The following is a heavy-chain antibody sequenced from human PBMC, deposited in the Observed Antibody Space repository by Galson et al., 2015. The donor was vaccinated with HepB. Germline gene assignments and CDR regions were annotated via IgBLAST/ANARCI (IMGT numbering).Heavy chain of an antibody. D-gene: IGHD5-18*01. CDR1: GYTLTELS. J-gene: IGHJ4*02. V-gene: IGHV1-24*01. CDR2: FDPEDGET. CDR3: AKDAGYNYGSRYFDY. Sequence: SVKVSCKVSGYTLTELSMHWVRQAPGKGLEWMGGFDPEDGETIYAQNFQGRVTMTEDTSADTAYMELSSLRSEDTAVYYCAKDAGYNYGSRYFDYWGQGTLVTVSS.